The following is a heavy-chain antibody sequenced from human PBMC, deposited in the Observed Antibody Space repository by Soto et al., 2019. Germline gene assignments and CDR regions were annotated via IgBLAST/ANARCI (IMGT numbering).Heavy chain of an antibody. D-gene: IGHD1-20*01. CDR3: ARDAAIGMNDY. CDR2: ISAYNGNT. J-gene: IGHJ4*02. CDR1: GYTFTSYG. Sequence: QVQLVQSGAEVKKPGASVKVSCKASGYTFTSYGISWVRQAPGQGLEWMGWISAYNGNTKYAQKLQGRVTMTTDTXXXXXXXXLRSXRSXXXXVXYCARDAAIGMNDYWGQGTLVTV. V-gene: IGHV1-18*01.